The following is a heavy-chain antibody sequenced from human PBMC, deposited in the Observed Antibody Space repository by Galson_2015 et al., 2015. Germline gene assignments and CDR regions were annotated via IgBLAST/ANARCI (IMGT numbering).Heavy chain of an antibody. D-gene: IGHD5-18*01. V-gene: IGHV3-9*01. J-gene: IGHJ4*02. CDR1: GFTFDDYA. Sequence: SLRLSCAASGFTFDDYAMHWVRHAPGKGLEWVSGIGIGGDTYYSGSVKGRFTISRDNAKNSLYLQMNSLRAEDTAVYYCARDFSYSYGYFAYWGQGTLVTVSS. CDR3: ARDFSYSYGYFAY. CDR2: IGIGGDT.